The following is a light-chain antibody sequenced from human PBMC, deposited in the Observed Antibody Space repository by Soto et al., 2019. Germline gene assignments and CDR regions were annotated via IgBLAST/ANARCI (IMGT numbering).Light chain of an antibody. Sequence: DIQMTQSPSSLSASVGDRVPITCRASQSISSYLNWYQQKPGKAPKLRIYAASSLQSVVPSRIRGSVSGTDCPLTISSLQPEYFATYYCHKSCRSPRTLVPRTKVEI. J-gene: IGKJ1*01. CDR1: QSISSY. V-gene: IGKV1-39*01. CDR2: AAS. CDR3: HKSCRSPRT.